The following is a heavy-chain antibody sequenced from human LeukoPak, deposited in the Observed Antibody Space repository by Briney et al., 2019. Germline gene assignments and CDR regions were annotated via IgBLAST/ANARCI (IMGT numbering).Heavy chain of an antibody. CDR3: ARDRDSNSPLANWFDP. V-gene: IGHV4-4*07. CDR1: GGSISSYY. D-gene: IGHD4-11*01. CDR2: IYTSGST. J-gene: IGHJ5*02. Sequence: PSETLSLTCTVSGGSISSYYWSWIRQPAGKGLEWIGRIYTSGSTNYNPSLKSRVTMSVDKSKNQFSLKLSSVTAADTAVYYCARDRDSNSPLANWFDPWGQGTLVTVSS.